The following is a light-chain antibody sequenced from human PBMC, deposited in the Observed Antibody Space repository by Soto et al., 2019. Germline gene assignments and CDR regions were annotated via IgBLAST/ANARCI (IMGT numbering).Light chain of an antibody. CDR3: ISYGGSNHYV. Sequence: QSVLTQPPSASGSPGQSVTISCTGTSSDVGGYNYVSWYQQHPGKAPKLMIYEVSKRPSGVPDRFSGSKSGDTASLTVSGLQAEDEADYYCISYGGSNHYVFGSGTKLTVL. J-gene: IGLJ1*01. V-gene: IGLV2-8*01. CDR2: EVS. CDR1: SSDVGGYNY.